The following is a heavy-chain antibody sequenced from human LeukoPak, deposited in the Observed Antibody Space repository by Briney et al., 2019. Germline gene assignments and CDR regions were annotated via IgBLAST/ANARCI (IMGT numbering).Heavy chain of an antibody. J-gene: IGHJ4*02. CDR3: ARASKDNYDSSGYYFRSGSFGY. CDR2: IWYDGSNK. V-gene: IGHV3-33*01. Sequence: GRSLRLSCAASGFSFSIHVIHWVRQAPGKGLEWVALIWYDGSNKYYADSVKGRFTISRDNSKNTVYLQMNSLRAEDTAEYYCARASKDNYDSSGYYFRSGSFGYWGQGTLVTVSP. D-gene: IGHD3-22*01. CDR1: GFSFSIHV.